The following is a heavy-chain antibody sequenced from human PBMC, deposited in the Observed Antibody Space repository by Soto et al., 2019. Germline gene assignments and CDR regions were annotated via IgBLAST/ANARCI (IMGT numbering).Heavy chain of an antibody. CDR2: IYYSGST. Sequence: TSETLSLTCTVSGGSISSYYWSWIRQPPGKGLEWIGYIYYSGSTNYNPSLKSRVTISVDTSKNQFSLKLSSVTAADTAVYYCARLYYDFWRSRASWFDPWGQGTLVTVSS. CDR1: GGSISSYY. J-gene: IGHJ5*02. V-gene: IGHV4-59*01. D-gene: IGHD3-3*01. CDR3: ARLYYDFWRSRASWFDP.